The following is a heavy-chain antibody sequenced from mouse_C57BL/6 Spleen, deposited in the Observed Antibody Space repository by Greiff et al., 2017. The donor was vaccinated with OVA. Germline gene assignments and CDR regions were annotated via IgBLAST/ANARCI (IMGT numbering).Heavy chain of an antibody. J-gene: IGHJ1*03. CDR1: GFSLSTSGMG. V-gene: IGHV8-12*01. D-gene: IGHD2-4*01. CDR2: IYWDDDK. CDR3: ARSLIYYDYDFWYFDV. Sequence: QVTLKVSGPGILQSSQTLSLTCSFSGFSLSTSGMGVSWIRQPSGKGLEWLAHIYWDDDKRYNPSLKSRLTISKDTSRNQVFLKITSVDTADTATYYCARSLIYYDYDFWYFDVWGTGTSVTVSS.